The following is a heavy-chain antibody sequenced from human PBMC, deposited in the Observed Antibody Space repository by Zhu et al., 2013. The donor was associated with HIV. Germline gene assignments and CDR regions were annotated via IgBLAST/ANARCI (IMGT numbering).Heavy chain of an antibody. J-gene: IGHJ4*02. V-gene: IGHV1-69*01. CDR2: IIPIFGTA. Sequence: QVQLVQSGAEVKKPGSSVKVSCKASGGTFSSYAISWVRQAPGQGLEWMGGIIPIFGTANYAQKFQGRVTITADESTSTAYMELSSLRSEDTAVYYCARGNRVEGIRAYGSTYFDYWGQGNPGHRSP. CDR1: GGTFSSYA. CDR3: ARGNRVEGIRAYGSTYFDY. D-gene: IGHD5-18*01.